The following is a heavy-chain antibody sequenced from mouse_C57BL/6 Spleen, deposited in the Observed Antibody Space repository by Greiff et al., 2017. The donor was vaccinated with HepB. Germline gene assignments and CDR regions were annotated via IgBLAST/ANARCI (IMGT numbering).Heavy chain of an antibody. V-gene: IGHV1-72*01. Sequence: QVHVRQPGAELVKPGASVKLSCKASGYTFTSYWMHWVKQRPGRGLEWIGRIDPNSGGTKYNEKFKSKATLTVDKPSSTAYMQRSSLTSEDSAVYYCARIGEDGGYFPFDYWGQGTTLTVSS. CDR1: GYTFTSYW. CDR2: IDPNSGGT. D-gene: IGHD2-3*01. CDR3: ARIGEDGGYFPFDY. J-gene: IGHJ2*01.